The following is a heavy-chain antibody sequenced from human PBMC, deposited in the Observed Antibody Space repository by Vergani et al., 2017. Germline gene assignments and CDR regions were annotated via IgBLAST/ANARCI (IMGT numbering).Heavy chain of an antibody. CDR3: ARGNIVATIFVLLPFDC. CDR1: GGTFSSYA. CDR2: IIPNSGGT. Sequence: QVQLVQSGAEVKKPGSSVKVSCKASGGTFSSYAISWVRQAPGQGLEWMGGIIPNSGGTNYAQKFQGRVTMTRDTSISTAYMELSRLRSDDTAVYYCARGNIVATIFVLLPFDCWGQGTLVTVSS. V-gene: IGHV1-2*02. J-gene: IGHJ4*02. D-gene: IGHD5-12*01.